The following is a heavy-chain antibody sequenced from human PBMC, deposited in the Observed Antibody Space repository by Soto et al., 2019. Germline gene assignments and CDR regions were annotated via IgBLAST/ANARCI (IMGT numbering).Heavy chain of an antibody. CDR1: GFNFSDYV. Sequence: QPGGSLRLSCAASGFNFSDYVVHWVRQAPGRGLEWMAFISFDGSNEYYADFVKGRFTISRDNSRNMVYLQVNSLRRDDTAVYFCAREGYYDSRGYPYGMDVWGQGTTVTVSS. V-gene: IGHV3-30-3*01. D-gene: IGHD3-22*01. CDR3: AREGYYDSRGYPYGMDV. CDR2: ISFDGSNE. J-gene: IGHJ6*02.